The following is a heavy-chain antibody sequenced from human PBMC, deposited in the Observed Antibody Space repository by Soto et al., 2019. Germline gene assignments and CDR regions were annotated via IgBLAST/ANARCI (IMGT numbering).Heavy chain of an antibody. V-gene: IGHV3-23*01. CDR2: MSGSGGHT. Sequence: PGGSLRLSCAASGFNFSGYTMTWVRQAPGKGLDWVSSMSGSGGHTYYADSVKGRFTVSRDTSDTTFYLQMTGLRADDAGVYFCARESEDLTSNFDYWGQGTLVTVSS. J-gene: IGHJ4*02. CDR3: ARESEDLTSNFDY. CDR1: GFNFSGYT.